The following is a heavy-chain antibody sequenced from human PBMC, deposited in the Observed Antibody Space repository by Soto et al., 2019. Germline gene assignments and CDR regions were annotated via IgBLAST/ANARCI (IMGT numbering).Heavy chain of an antibody. CDR2: INAGSGNT. J-gene: IGHJ5*02. V-gene: IGHV1-3*01. CDR1: GYTFTGFS. CDR3: ARDWGVAVAPNWFDP. Sequence: ASVKVSCKASGYTFTGFSLHWVRQAPGQRLEWMGWINAGSGNTKYSQKFQGRVTITRDTSASTAYMELRSLRSDDTAVYYCARDWGVAVAPNWFDPWGQGTLVTVS. D-gene: IGHD6-19*01.